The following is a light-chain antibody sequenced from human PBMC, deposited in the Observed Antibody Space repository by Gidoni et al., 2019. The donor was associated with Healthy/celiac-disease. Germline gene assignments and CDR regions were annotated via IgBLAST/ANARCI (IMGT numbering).Light chain of an antibody. CDR2: LGS. Sequence: IVMTQSPLSLPVTPGAPASISFRSSQSLLHSNGYSYLDWYLQKPGRSPQLLIYLGSNRASGVTDRFSSGGSGTDFTLKISRVEDEDVGVYYCMQALQTPPTFGQGTKVEIK. V-gene: IGKV2-28*01. CDR1: QSLLHSNGYSY. J-gene: IGKJ1*01. CDR3: MQALQTPPT.